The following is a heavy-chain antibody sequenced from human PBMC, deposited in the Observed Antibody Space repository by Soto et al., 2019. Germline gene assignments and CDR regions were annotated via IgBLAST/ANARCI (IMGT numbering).Heavy chain of an antibody. V-gene: IGHV1-18*01. CDR2: ISAYNGNT. D-gene: IGHD6-6*01. CDR3: ARGSSSSDYYHGMEV. CDR1: CDSFTSYG. J-gene: IGHJ6*02. Sequence: SAKVSRKATCDSFTSYGISWVRQAPGQGLEWMGWISAYNGNTNYAQKLQGRVTMTTDTSTSTAYMELRSLRSDDTAVYYCARGSSSSDYYHGMEVWGQGTTVPVSS.